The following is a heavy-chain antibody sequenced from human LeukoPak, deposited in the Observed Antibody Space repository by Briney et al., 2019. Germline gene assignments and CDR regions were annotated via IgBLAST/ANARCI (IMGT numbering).Heavy chain of an antibody. V-gene: IGHV3-23*01. J-gene: IGHJ1*01. CDR2: ISGSGGST. Sequence: GGSLRLSCAASGFTFGSDAMSWVRQAPGKGLEWVSVISGSGGSTYYADSVKGRLTISRDNSKNTLYLQMNSLRAEDTAVYYCARGIIAPTPQYFQHXGQGTLVTVSS. D-gene: IGHD2/OR15-2a*01. CDR1: GFTFGSDA. CDR3: ARGIIAPTPQYFQH.